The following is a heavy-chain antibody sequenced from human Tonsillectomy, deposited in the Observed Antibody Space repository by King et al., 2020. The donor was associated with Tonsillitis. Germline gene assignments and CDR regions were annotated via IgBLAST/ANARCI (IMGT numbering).Heavy chain of an antibody. CDR3: AKGQVYYDSTGFGDS. Sequence: VQLVESGGGLVQPGRSLRLSCVASGFIFDDYAMHWVRQAPGKGLEWVSSITWNSGSIHYADSVKGRFTVSRDNGKNSLYLQMDTLRAEDTALYYCAKGQVYYDSTGFGDSWGQGTLVTVSS. V-gene: IGHV3-9*01. CDR1: GFIFDDYA. CDR2: ITWNSGSI. D-gene: IGHD3-22*01. J-gene: IGHJ4*02.